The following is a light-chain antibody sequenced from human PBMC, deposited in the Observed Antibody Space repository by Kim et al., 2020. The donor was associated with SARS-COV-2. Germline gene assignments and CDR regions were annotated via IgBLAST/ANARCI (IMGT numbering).Light chain of an antibody. CDR1: SGCFASDY. CDR3: PSYDSINQV. CDR2: EDN. J-gene: IGLJ2*01. V-gene: IGLV6-57*03. Sequence: GRTLTISSTRRSGCFASDYLQWYQHRPRSAPTTLIYEDNQRPSWFPDPFSGSIDRSSNSASLTISGLTPEDEADSYFPSYDSINQVFGGGTQLTVL.